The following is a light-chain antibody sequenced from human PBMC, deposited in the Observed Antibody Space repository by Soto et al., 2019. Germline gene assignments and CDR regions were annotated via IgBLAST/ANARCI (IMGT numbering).Light chain of an antibody. Sequence: AIQLTQSPSSLSASVGDRVTITCRANQGISSALAWYQQKPGKAPKLLIYDASSLESGVPSRFGGSGSGTDFTLTISSLQPEDFATYYCQQFNSYPHSPLTFGGGTKVDIK. V-gene: IGKV1-13*02. J-gene: IGKJ4*01. CDR3: QQFNSYPHSPLT. CDR1: QGISSA. CDR2: DAS.